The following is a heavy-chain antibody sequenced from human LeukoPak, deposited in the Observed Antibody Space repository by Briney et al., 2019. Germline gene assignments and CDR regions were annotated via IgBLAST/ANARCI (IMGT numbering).Heavy chain of an antibody. CDR3: ARGVFYYDTSGRGYYFDY. Sequence: PSETLSLTCTVSGGSISSYYWSWIRQPAGKGLEWIGRIYTSGGTVYNPSLKSRVTMSVDTSKNQFSLKLGSVTAADTAVYYCARGVFYYDTSGRGYYFDYWGQGTLVTVSS. V-gene: IGHV4-4*07. CDR2: IYTSGGT. D-gene: IGHD3-22*01. CDR1: GGSISSYY. J-gene: IGHJ4*02.